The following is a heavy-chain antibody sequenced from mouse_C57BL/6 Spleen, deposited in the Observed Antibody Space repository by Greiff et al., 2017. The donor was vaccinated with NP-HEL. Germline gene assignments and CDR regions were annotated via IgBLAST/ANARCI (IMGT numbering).Heavy chain of an antibody. CDR3: ARSSYDGYTWFAY. CDR2: IYPGDGDT. CDR1: GYAFSSSW. Sequence: VKLMESGPELVKPGASVKISCKASGYAFSSSWMNWVKQRPGKGLEWIGRIYPGDGDTNYNGKFKGKATLTADKSSSTAYMQLSSLTSEDSAVYFCARSSYDGYTWFAYWGQGTLVTVSA. V-gene: IGHV1-82*01. J-gene: IGHJ3*01. D-gene: IGHD2-3*01.